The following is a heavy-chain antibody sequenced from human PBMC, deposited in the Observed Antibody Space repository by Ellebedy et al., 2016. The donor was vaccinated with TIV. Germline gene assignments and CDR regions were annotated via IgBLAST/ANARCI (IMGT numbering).Heavy chain of an antibody. CDR1: GYSFTTYW. CDR2: IYPGDSDT. V-gene: IGHV5-51*01. Sequence: KVSCXGSGYSFTTYWIAWVRQMPGKGLEWMGIIYPGDSDTRYSPSFQGQVTISTDKSISTAYLQWSSLKASDTAMYYCARRGLDCSSGTCYSSGYFDYWGQGTLVTVSS. CDR3: ARRGLDCSSGTCYSSGYFDY. J-gene: IGHJ4*02. D-gene: IGHD2-15*01.